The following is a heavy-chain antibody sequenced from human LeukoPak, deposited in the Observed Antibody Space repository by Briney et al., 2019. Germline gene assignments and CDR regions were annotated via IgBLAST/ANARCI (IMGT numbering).Heavy chain of an antibody. J-gene: IGHJ6*03. CDR3: AKNGDRGAYCSGGTCYPYYYYYMDV. CDR2: ISTTGGTT. CDR1: GLTFSSYG. V-gene: IGHV3-23*01. Sequence: PGGSLRLSCAASGLTFSSYGMSWVGQAPGRGLEWVSAISTTGGTTYYADSVRGRFTISRDNSRNTLYLQMNSLRAEDTAIYYCAKNGDRGAYCSGGTCYPYYYYYMDVWGKGTTVTVSS. D-gene: IGHD2-15*01.